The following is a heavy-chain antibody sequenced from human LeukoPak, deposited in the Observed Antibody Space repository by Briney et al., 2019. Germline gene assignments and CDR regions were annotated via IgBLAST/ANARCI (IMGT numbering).Heavy chain of an antibody. CDR2: VDPEDGET. Sequence: GASVKVSCKASGYTFTDYYMHWVQQAPGNGLEWMGRVDPEDGETIYAEKFQGRVTITADTSTDTAYMELSSLRSEDTAVYYCATGTTTVTLYYYYMDVWGKGTTVTVSS. CDR1: GYTFTDYY. CDR3: ATGTTTVTLYYYYMDV. J-gene: IGHJ6*03. D-gene: IGHD4-11*01. V-gene: IGHV1-69-2*01.